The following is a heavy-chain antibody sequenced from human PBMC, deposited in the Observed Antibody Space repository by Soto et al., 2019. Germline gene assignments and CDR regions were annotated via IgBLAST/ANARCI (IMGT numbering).Heavy chain of an antibody. CDR2: IYYSGST. J-gene: IGHJ5*02. CDR1: GGSISSHY. V-gene: IGHV4-59*11. Sequence: SETLSLTCTVSGGSISSHYWSWIRQPPGKGLEWIGYIYYSGSTNYNPSLKSRVTTSVDTSKNQFSLKLSSVTAADTAVYYCARDGTQIAPFDPWGQGTLVTVSS. D-gene: IGHD6-13*01. CDR3: ARDGTQIAPFDP.